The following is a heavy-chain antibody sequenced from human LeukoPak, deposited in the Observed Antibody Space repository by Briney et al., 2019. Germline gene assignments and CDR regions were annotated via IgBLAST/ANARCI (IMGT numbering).Heavy chain of an antibody. CDR1: AFTFTNYA. V-gene: IGHV3-23*01. CDR2: ISRSGGNT. D-gene: IGHD6-19*01. J-gene: IGHJ4*01. Sequence: GGSLRLSCAASAFTFTNYAVTRVRQAPGKGLEWVSSISRSGGNTYYADSVKGRFTISRDNSKNTLYLQMNSLRAEDTAVYYCAKGIYSSGWSYFDYWGHGTLVTVSS. CDR3: AKGIYSSGWSYFDY.